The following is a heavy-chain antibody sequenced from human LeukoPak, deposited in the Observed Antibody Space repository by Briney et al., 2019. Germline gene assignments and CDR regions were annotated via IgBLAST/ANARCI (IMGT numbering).Heavy chain of an antibody. D-gene: IGHD3-10*01. CDR1: GGSISSSNW. CDR3: ARDGNTMVRGVHHNFDY. Sequence: SETLSLTCAVSGGSISSSNWWSWVRQPPGKGLEWIGEIYHSGSTNYNPSLKSRVTISVDKSRNQFSLKLSSVTAADTAVYYCARDGNTMVRGVHHNFDYWGQGTLVTVSS. J-gene: IGHJ4*02. V-gene: IGHV4-4*02. CDR2: IYHSGST.